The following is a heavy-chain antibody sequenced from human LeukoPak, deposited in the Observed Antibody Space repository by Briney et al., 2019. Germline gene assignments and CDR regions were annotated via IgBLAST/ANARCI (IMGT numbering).Heavy chain of an antibody. CDR3: ARESVRPYFDY. V-gene: IGHV4-59*12. D-gene: IGHD2-8*01. CDR1: GGSLSTYY. Sequence: SETLSLTCTASGGSLSTYYWTWIRQPPGKGLEWIGYIYHSGSTNYNPSLKSRVTISVNTSKNQFSLKLSSVTAADTGVYYCARESVRPYFDYWGQGTLVTVSS. CDR2: IYHSGST. J-gene: IGHJ4*02.